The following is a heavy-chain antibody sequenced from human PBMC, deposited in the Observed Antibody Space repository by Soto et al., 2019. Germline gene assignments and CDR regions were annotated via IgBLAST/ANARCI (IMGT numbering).Heavy chain of an antibody. Sequence: SGPTLVNSTHTVALTCTLCVFPLRTSGVGMRWICQPPGMSLEWLFLIYFDDYKRYSPSLXXRLXITNDTAKNKVVITMTNMDPVDTDTYYCAHVQGWGGYYSRVYEYWGQLTLVTISS. CDR2: IYFDDYK. CDR3: AHVQGWGGYYSRVYEY. J-gene: IGHJ4*02. V-gene: IGHV2-5*02. CDR1: VFPLRTSGVG. D-gene: IGHD3-22*01.